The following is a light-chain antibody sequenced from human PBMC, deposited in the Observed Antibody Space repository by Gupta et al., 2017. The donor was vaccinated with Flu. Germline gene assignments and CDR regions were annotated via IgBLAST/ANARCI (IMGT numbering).Light chain of an antibody. Sequence: TNSDVGGYNYVSWYQQHPGKAPKLMIYEVNNRPSDVSDRSSGSKSGNTASLTISGLQAEDESDYYCSSYTSSKTWVFGGGTKVTVL. CDR1: NSDVGGYNY. J-gene: IGLJ3*02. CDR3: SSYTSSKTWV. CDR2: EVN. V-gene: IGLV2-14*01.